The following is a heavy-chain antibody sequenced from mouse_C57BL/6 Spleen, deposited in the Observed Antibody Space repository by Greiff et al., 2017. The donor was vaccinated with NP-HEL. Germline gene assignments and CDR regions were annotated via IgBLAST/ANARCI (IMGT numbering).Heavy chain of an antibody. V-gene: IGHV1-20*01. J-gene: IGHJ3*01. CDR3: AREGIYYDYDWEFAY. Sequence: EVQLQESGPELVKPGDSVKISCKASGYSFTGYFMNWVMQSHGKSLEWIGRINPYNGDTFYNQKFKGKATLTVDKSSSTAHMELRSLTSEDSAVDYCAREGIYYDYDWEFAYWGQGTMVTVSA. CDR2: INPYNGDT. CDR1: GYSFTGYF. D-gene: IGHD2-4*01.